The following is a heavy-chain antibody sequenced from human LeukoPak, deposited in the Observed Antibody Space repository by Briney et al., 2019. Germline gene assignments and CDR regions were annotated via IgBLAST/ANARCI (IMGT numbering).Heavy chain of an antibody. Sequence: GGSLRLSCAASGFTVSNFYMSWVRQAPGKGLEWVSLIYVSGDTYYTDSVKGRFTISRDTSENTLYLQMNSLRVEDTAVYYCARDRLQYFDYWGQGTLVTVSS. CDR3: ARDRLQYFDY. D-gene: IGHD3-16*01. CDR2: IYVSGDT. CDR1: GFTVSNFY. V-gene: IGHV3-53*01. J-gene: IGHJ4*02.